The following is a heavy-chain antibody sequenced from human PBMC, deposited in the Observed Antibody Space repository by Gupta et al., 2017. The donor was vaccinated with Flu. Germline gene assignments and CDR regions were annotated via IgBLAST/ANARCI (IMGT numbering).Heavy chain of an antibody. CDR2: ISSSAVT. CDR3: ARGHWDN. Sequence: CTASGFDFNSYEMSWVRQAPGRGLEWVACISSSAVTYYTDPVRGRFTISRDNANNLLYLQMSSLRGEDTAVYYCARGHWDNWGQGNLVTVSS. V-gene: IGHV3-48*03. CDR1: GFDFNSYE. J-gene: IGHJ4*02.